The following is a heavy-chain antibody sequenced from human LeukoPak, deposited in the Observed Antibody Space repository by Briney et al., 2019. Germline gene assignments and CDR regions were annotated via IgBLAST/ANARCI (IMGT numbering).Heavy chain of an antibody. CDR3: ARLGCSSTSCYGFFDY. CDR1: GYSFTSYW. D-gene: IGHD2-2*01. J-gene: IGHJ4*02. V-gene: IGHV5-51*01. Sequence: GESLKISCKGSGYSFTSYWIGWVRQLPGKGLEWMGIIYPGDSDTRYSPSFQGQVTISADKSISTAYLQWSSLKASDTAMYYCARLGCSSTSCYGFFDYWGQGTLVTVSS. CDR2: IYPGDSDT.